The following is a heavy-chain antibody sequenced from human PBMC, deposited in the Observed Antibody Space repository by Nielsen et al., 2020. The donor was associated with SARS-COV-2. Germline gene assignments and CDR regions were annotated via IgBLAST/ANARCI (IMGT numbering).Heavy chain of an antibody. V-gene: IGHV3-74*01. CDR3: ARTYCSNGICYRFDY. Sequence: GESLKISCAASGFSFSTYWMHWVRQAPGKGLVWVSRINQDGSTTNYGDSVQGRFTISRDNARNSLYLQMNSLRAEDTAVYYCARTYCSNGICYRFDYWGQGTLVTVSS. CDR2: INQDGSTT. CDR1: GFSFSTYW. D-gene: IGHD2-8*01. J-gene: IGHJ4*02.